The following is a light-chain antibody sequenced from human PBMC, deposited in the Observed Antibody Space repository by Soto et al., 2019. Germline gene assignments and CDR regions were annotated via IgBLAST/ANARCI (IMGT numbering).Light chain of an antibody. CDR1: TSDVGSYNY. Sequence: QSALTQPRSVSGSPGQSVSISCTGTTSDVGSYNYVSWYQQHPGKAPRLMIYDVRKRPSGVPDRFSGSKSGNTASLTISGLRAEDEADYYCCSYAGSYVWVFGGGTKLTVL. CDR2: DVR. CDR3: CSYAGSYVWV. J-gene: IGLJ3*02. V-gene: IGLV2-11*01.